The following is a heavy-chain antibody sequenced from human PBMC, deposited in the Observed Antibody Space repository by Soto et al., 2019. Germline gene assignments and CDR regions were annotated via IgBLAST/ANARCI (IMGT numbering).Heavy chain of an antibody. V-gene: IGHV4-59*01. CDR1: GGSISSYY. J-gene: IGHJ6*02. D-gene: IGHD3-10*01. Sequence: QVQLQESGPGLVKPSETLSLTCTVSGGSISSYYWSWIRQPPGKGLEWIGYIYYSGSTNYNPSLKSRVTISVDTSKNQFSPKLSSVTAADTAVYYCARDRDSGSYYRGGMDVWGQGTTVTVSS. CDR2: IYYSGST. CDR3: ARDRDSGSYYRGGMDV.